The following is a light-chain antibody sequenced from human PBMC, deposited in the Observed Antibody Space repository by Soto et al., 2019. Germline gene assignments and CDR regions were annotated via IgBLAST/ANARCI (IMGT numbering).Light chain of an antibody. J-gene: IGLJ2*01. CDR2: DNN. CDR1: SSNIGNNY. CDR3: GTWDSSLSAVV. Sequence: QSVLTQPPSVSAAPVQKVTISCSGSSSNIGNNYVSWYQQLPGTAPKLLIYDNNKRPSGIPDRFSGSKSGTSATLGITGLRTGDEADYYCGTWDSSLSAVVFGGGTKLTVL. V-gene: IGLV1-51*01.